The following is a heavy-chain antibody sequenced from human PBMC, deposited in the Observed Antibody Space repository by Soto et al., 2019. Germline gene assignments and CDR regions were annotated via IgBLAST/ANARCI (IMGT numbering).Heavy chain of an antibody. J-gene: IGHJ6*01. Sequence: QMQLVQSGPEVKKPGTSVKVSCKASGFTFTSSAVQWVRQARGQRLEWIGWIVVGSGNTNYAQKFQERVTITRDMSTSTAYMELSSLRSEDTAVYYCAAARPYDFWSGYPSAYYYYGMDVW. V-gene: IGHV1-58*01. CDR2: IVVGSGNT. CDR1: GFTFTSSA. CDR3: AAARPYDFWSGYPSAYYYYGMDV. D-gene: IGHD3-3*01.